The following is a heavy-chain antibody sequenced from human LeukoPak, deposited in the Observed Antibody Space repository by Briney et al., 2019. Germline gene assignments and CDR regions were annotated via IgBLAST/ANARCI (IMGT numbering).Heavy chain of an antibody. Sequence: PSETLSLTCAVYGGSFSGSYWSWIRQPPGKGLEWIGEINHSGSTNYNPSLKSRVTISVDTSKNQFSLKLTSVTAADTAVFYCARESGYYDVLTGYYNQTWFDPWGKGPLVTVSS. V-gene: IGHV4-34*01. J-gene: IGHJ5*02. D-gene: IGHD3-9*01. CDR1: GGSFSGSY. CDR3: ARESGYYDVLTGYYNQTWFDP. CDR2: INHSGST.